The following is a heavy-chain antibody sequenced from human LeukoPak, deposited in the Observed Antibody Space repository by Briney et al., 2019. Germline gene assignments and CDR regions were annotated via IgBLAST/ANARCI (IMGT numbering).Heavy chain of an antibody. V-gene: IGHV4-4*07. CDR1: GYSISSYY. D-gene: IGHD3-22*01. CDR2: IYTSGST. CDR3: GKKNFYYYDSSGYWYFDY. Sequence: SETLSLTCTVSGYSISSYYWSWIRQPAGKGLEWIGRIYTSGSTNYNPSLKSRVTMSVDTSKNQFSLKLRSVTAADTAVYYCGKKNFYYYDSSGYWYFDYWGQGTLVTVSS. J-gene: IGHJ4*02.